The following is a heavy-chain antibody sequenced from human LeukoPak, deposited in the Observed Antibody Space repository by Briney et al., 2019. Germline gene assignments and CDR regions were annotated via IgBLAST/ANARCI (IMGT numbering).Heavy chain of an antibody. D-gene: IGHD2-2*03. V-gene: IGHV4-59*11. CDR3: ARDDGAVGYFGY. J-gene: IGHJ4*02. CDR1: GGSISSHY. CDR2: IYYSGST. Sequence: SETLSLTCTVSGGSISSHYWSWIRQPPGKGLEWIGYIYYSGSTNYNPSLKSRVTISVDTSKNQFSLRLSSVTAADTAVYYCARDDGAVGYFGYWGQGTLVTVSS.